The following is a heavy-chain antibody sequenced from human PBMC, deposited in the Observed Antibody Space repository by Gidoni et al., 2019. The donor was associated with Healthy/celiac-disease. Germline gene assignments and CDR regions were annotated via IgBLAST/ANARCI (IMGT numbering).Heavy chain of an antibody. CDR3: ARDREIHYYDSSGLIDY. J-gene: IGHJ4*02. CDR2: ISYDGSNK. Sequence: QVQLVESGGGVVQPGRSLRISCAASGFTFSSYSMHWVRQAPGKVLEWVAVISYDGSNKYYADSVKGRFTISRDNSKNTLYLQMNSLRAEDTAVYYCARDREIHYYDSSGLIDYWGQGTLVTVSS. V-gene: IGHV3-30-3*01. D-gene: IGHD3-22*01. CDR1: GFTFSSYS.